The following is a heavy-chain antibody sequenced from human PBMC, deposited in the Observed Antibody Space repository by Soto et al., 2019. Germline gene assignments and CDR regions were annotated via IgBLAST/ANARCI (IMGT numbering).Heavy chain of an antibody. CDR2: IYYSGST. D-gene: IGHD2-15*01. CDR1: GGSISSGGYF. Sequence: QVQLQESGPGLVQPSQTLSLTCTVSGGSISSGGYFWSWIRQHPGKGLEWIGSIYYSGSTYCNPSLKTRITISVDTSKNHFSLRLSSVTAADTAVYYCARGVAIWGQGTMVTVSS. J-gene: IGHJ3*02. V-gene: IGHV4-31*03. CDR3: ARGVAI.